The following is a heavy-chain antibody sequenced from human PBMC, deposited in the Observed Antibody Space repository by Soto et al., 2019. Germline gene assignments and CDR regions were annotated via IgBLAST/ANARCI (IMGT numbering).Heavy chain of an antibody. CDR1: GFTFSSYA. V-gene: IGHV3-23*01. D-gene: IGHD2-15*01. J-gene: IGHJ4*02. CDR3: AKRRGAGGHFDY. CDR2: VSIGGST. Sequence: LRLSCAASGFTFSSYAMGWVRQGPGKGLEWVAVVSIGGSTHYADSVRGRFTISRDNSKNTLSLQMNSLTAEDTAVYFCAKRRGAGGHFDYWGQGALVTVPQ.